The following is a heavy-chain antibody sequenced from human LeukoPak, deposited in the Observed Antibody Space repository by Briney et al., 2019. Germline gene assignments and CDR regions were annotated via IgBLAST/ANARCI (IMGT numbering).Heavy chain of an antibody. CDR3: SRKRGFVPFDL. Sequence: GGSLRLSCAASGFTFSSYWMHWVRQAPGKGLVWVSRINGDGSSKNYADSVKGRFTISRDNAKKTVYLQMNSLRAEDTAVYYCSRKRGFVPFDLWGQGTMVTVSS. V-gene: IGHV3-74*01. D-gene: IGHD6-25*01. J-gene: IGHJ3*01. CDR2: INGDGSSK. CDR1: GFTFSSYW.